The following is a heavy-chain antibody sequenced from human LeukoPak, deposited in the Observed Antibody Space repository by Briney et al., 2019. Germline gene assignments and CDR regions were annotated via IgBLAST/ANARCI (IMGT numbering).Heavy chain of an antibody. CDR3: ARVSYCSSTSCYGVYYFDH. CDR2: IYYSGST. D-gene: IGHD2-2*01. J-gene: IGHJ4*02. V-gene: IGHV4-31*03. CDR1: GGSISSGGYY. Sequence: PSETLSLTCTVSGGSISSGGYYWSWIRQHPGKGLEWIGYIYYSGSTYYNPSLKSRVTISVDTSKNQFSLKLSSVTAADTAVYYCARVSYCSSTSCYGVYYFDHWGQGTLVTVSS.